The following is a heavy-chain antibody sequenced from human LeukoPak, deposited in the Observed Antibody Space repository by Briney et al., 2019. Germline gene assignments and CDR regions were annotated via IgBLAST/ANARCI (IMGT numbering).Heavy chain of an antibody. CDR3: ARGARAGYNLEPFDY. V-gene: IGHV4-59*08. J-gene: IGHJ4*02. D-gene: IGHD5-24*01. CDR2: IYYSGST. CDR1: GGSISSYY. Sequence: PSETLSLTCTVSGGSISSYYWSWIRQPPGKGLEWIGYIYYSGSTKYNPSLKSRVTISADTSKNQFSLKLSSVTAADTAVYYCARGARAGYNLEPFDYWGQGTLVTVSS.